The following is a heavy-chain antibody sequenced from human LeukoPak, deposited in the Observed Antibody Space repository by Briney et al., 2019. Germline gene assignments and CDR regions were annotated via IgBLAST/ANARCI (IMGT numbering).Heavy chain of an antibody. CDR2: ISSSSSYI. D-gene: IGHD3-22*01. CDR3: ARVVSGYYDRSRTLDY. Sequence: PGGSLRLSCAASGFTFSSYSMNWVRQAPGKGLEWVSSISSSSSYIYYADSVKGRFTISRDNAKNSLHLQMNSLRAEDTAVYYCARVVSGYYDRSRTLDYWGQGTLVTVSS. J-gene: IGHJ4*02. V-gene: IGHV3-21*01. CDR1: GFTFSSYS.